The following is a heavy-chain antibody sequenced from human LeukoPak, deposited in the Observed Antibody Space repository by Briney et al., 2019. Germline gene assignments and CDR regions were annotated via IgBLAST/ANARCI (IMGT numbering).Heavy chain of an antibody. V-gene: IGHV1-69*05. D-gene: IGHD3/OR15-3a*01. CDR1: GGTSSSYA. CDR3: ARDLGFWTRYRSNWFDP. Sequence: GASVKVSCKASGGTSSSYAISWVRQAPGQGLEWMGRIIPIFGTANYAQKFQGRVTITTDESTSTAYMELSSLRSEDTAVYYCARDLGFWTRYRSNWFDPWGQGTLVTVSS. CDR2: IIPIFGTA. J-gene: IGHJ5*02.